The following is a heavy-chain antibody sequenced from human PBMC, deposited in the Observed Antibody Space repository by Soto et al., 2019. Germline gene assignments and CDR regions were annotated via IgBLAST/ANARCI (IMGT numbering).Heavy chain of an antibody. CDR3: ARDVALWCISTSCYWDDYYYYGMDV. V-gene: IGHV3-74*01. Sequence: GGSLRLSCAVSEFTFSNYWMYWVSQAPGKGLVWVSRINSDGSSTSYADSVKGRFTFSRDNAKNTLYLQMNSLRAEDTAVYYCARDVALWCISTSCYWDDYYYYGMDVWGQGTTVTVSS. CDR2: INSDGSST. CDR1: EFTFSNYW. D-gene: IGHD2-2*01. J-gene: IGHJ6*02.